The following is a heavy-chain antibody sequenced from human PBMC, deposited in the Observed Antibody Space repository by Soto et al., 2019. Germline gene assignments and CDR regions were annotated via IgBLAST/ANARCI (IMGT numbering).Heavy chain of an antibody. Sequence: QVQLVQSGAEVKKPGSSVKVSCKASGGTFRNYPFSWVRQAPGQGLEWMGGIIPIVGIPNYAQKFQGRVTITADESTTTVHMELSSLRSEDTAVYYCARVLEFRDGYISHFDFWGQGTLVTVSS. CDR2: IIPIVGIP. D-gene: IGHD1-1*01. V-gene: IGHV1-69*01. CDR3: ARVLEFRDGYISHFDF. CDR1: GGTFRNYP. J-gene: IGHJ4*02.